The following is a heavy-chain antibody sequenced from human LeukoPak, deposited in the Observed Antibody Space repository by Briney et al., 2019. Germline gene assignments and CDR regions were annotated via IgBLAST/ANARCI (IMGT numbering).Heavy chain of an antibody. CDR2: ISYDGSNK. CDR1: GFTFSNYA. V-gene: IGHV3-30*04. J-gene: IGHJ4*02. CDR3: ARPLYYGSGTF. Sequence: GGSLRLSCAASGFTFSNYAMHWVRQAPGKGLEWVAVISYDGSNKYYADSVKGRFTISRDNSKNTLYLQMNSLRAEDTAVYYCARPLYYGSGTFWGQGTLVTVSS. D-gene: IGHD3-10*01.